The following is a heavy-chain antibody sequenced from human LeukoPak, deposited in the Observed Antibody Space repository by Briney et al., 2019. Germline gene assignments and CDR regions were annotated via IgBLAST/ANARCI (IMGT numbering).Heavy chain of an antibody. D-gene: IGHD6-19*01. Sequence: ASVKVSCKASGGTFSSYAISWVRQAPGQGLEWMGRIIPIFGTANYAQKFQGRVTINTDESTSTAYMELSSLRSEDTAVYYCARVGIAVAGTQDGEIDYWGQGTLVTVSS. J-gene: IGHJ4*02. CDR2: IIPIFGTA. CDR1: GGTFSSYA. CDR3: ARVGIAVAGTQDGEIDY. V-gene: IGHV1-69*05.